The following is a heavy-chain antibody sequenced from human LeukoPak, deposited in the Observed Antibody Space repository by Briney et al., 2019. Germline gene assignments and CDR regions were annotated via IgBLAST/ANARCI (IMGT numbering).Heavy chain of an antibody. CDR3: ARFRPWHDAFDI. CDR2: IYTSGST. D-gene: IGHD6-6*01. CDR1: GGSISSYY. Sequence: SETLSLTCIVSGGSISSYYWSWIRQPAGKGREWIGRIYTSGSTNYNPSLKSRVTMSVDTSKNQFSLKLSSVTAADTAVYYCARFRPWHDAFDIWGQGTMVTVSS. V-gene: IGHV4-4*07. J-gene: IGHJ3*02.